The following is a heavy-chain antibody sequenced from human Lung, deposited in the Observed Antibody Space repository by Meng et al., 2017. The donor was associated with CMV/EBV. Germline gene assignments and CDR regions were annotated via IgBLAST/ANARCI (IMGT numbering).Heavy chain of an antibody. D-gene: IGHD3-10*01. Sequence: SVXVSXXAYGYSFNSYIISWVRQAPGQGLEWMGWVNSYTGDTDYAQQFQERITMTTDTSTSTVYMELRSLRTDDTAAYYCARISMIRGIIITGWFDPWGQGXLVTVSS. J-gene: IGHJ5*02. V-gene: IGHV1-18*04. CDR3: ARISMIRGIIITGWFDP. CDR2: VNSYTGDT. CDR1: GYSFNSYI.